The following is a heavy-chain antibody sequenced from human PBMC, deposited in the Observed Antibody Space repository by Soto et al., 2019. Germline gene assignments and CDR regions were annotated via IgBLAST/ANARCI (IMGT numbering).Heavy chain of an antibody. Sequence: EVQLVESGGGLVQPGRSLRLSCAASGFTFDDYAMHWVRQAPGKGLEWVSGISWNSGSIGYADSVKGRFTSSRDNATNSPYLQMNSLRAEDTALYYCAKGGQLLVEGGGYWGQGTLVTVSS. V-gene: IGHV3-9*01. D-gene: IGHD2-2*01. CDR2: ISWNSGSI. J-gene: IGHJ4*02. CDR1: GFTFDDYA. CDR3: AKGGQLLVEGGGY.